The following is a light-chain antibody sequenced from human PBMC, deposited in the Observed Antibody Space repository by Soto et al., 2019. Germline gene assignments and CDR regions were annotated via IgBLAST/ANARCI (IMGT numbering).Light chain of an antibody. J-gene: IGKJ1*01. CDR3: QQYGSSRA. V-gene: IGKV3-20*01. CDR1: QSVSSSY. CDR2: GTS. Sequence: DIVLTQSPGTLSLSPGERATLSCRASQSVSSSYLAWYQQKPGQAPRLLIYGTSSRATGIPDRFSGSGSGTDFILSISRLEPEDFAVYYCQQYGSSRAFGQGTKVDIK.